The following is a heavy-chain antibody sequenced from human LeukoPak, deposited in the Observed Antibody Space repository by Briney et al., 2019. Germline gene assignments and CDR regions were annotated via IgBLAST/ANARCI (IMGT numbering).Heavy chain of an antibody. Sequence: SETLSLTCAVYGGSFSGYYWSWIRQPPGKGLEWIGEINHSGSTNYNPSLKSRVTISGDTSKNQFSLKLSSVTAADTAVYYCARLDSSSWYFDYWGQGTLVTVSS. CDR3: ARLDSSSWYFDY. D-gene: IGHD6-13*01. V-gene: IGHV4-34*01. CDR1: GGSFSGYY. J-gene: IGHJ4*02. CDR2: INHSGST.